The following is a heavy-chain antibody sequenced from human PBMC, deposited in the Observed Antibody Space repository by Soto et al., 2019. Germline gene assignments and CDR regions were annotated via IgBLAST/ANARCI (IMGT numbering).Heavy chain of an antibody. CDR1: GDSISSTNYY. J-gene: IGHJ4*02. D-gene: IGHD3-10*01. CDR3: PRFDYRNYFDY. Sequence: SETLSLTCGVSGDSISSTNYYWAWIRQPPGKGLEWIGTIYYSGTTYYKSSLKSRVTISVDTPRNQFSLRVNSVDAADTAVYFCPRFDYRNYFDYWGQGTLVTVSS. CDR2: IYYSGTT. V-gene: IGHV4-39*01.